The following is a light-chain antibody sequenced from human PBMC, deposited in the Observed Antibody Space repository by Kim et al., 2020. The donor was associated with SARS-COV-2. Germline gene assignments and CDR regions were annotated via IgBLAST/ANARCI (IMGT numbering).Light chain of an antibody. V-gene: IGLV3-1*01. CDR3: QAWDSNTAV. CDR2: QDT. Sequence: SVSPGQTATITCSGDKLEDRYVCWFQQKPGQSPLLVISQDTKRPSGIPERFSGSNSGNTATLTISGTQATDEADYFCQAWDSNTAVFCGGTQLTVL. J-gene: IGLJ2*01. CDR1: KLEDRY.